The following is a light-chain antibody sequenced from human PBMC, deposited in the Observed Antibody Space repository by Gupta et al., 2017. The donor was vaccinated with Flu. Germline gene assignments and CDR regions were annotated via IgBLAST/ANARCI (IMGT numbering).Light chain of an antibody. Sequence: DVVMTQSPLSLPVTLGQPASISCRSSEGLVYSDATTYLQWLQLRAGQSPRLLIYQVSQREAVVPGRFSGSGSGTDFTLTISRLEAEDFGVYYCLHGSRWPVAFGGGTKVEIK. CDR3: LHGSRWPVA. CDR2: QVS. J-gene: IGKJ4*01. CDR1: EGLVYSDATTY. V-gene: IGKV2-30*01.